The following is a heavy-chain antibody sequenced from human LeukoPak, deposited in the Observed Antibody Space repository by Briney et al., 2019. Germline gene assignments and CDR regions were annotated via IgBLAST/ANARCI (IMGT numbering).Heavy chain of an antibody. CDR2: ISYDGSNK. J-gene: IGHJ4*02. D-gene: IGHD3-22*01. CDR3: ARTSTYHYDSSGYYDY. Sequence: GGSLRLSCAASRFTFSNYAMHWVHQAPGKGLEWVAVISYDGSNKYYAVSVKGRFTISRDNSKNTLYLQMNSLRAEDTAVYYCARTSTYHYDSSGYYDYWGRGTLVTVSS. CDR1: RFTFSNYA. V-gene: IGHV3-30-3*01.